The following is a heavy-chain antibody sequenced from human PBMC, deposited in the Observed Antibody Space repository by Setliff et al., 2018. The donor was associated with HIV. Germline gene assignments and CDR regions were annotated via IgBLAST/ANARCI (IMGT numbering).Heavy chain of an antibody. Sequence: PSETLSLTCTVSGGSISSDYWSWIRQPPGKGLGWIGYIYYSGSTNYNPSLRSRVTISVDTSKNQFSLKLSSVTAADTAVYYCATGWRVDAFDIWGQGTMVTVSS. CDR1: GGSISSDY. D-gene: IGHD2-15*01. CDR2: IYYSGST. V-gene: IGHV4-59*01. J-gene: IGHJ3*02. CDR3: ATGWRVDAFDI.